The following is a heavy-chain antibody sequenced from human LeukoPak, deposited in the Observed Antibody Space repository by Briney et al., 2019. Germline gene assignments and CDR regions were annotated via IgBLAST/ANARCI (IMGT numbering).Heavy chain of an antibody. Sequence: GRSLRLSCAASGFTFSSYGMHWVRQAPGKGLEWVAVISYDGSNKYHADSAKGRFTISRDNSKNTLYLQMNSLRAEDTAVYYCAKEVIVVVPAAIYYFDYWGQGTLVTVSS. D-gene: IGHD2-2*01. V-gene: IGHV3-30*18. CDR1: GFTFSSYG. CDR3: AKEVIVVVPAAIYYFDY. J-gene: IGHJ4*02. CDR2: ISYDGSNK.